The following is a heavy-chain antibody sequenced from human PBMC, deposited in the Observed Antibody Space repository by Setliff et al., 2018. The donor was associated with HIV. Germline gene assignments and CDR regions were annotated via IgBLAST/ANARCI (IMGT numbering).Heavy chain of an antibody. D-gene: IGHD5-12*01. CDR3: ATRIRDGHRGYGYFDF. Sequence: ASVKVSCKASGYTVTELSINWVRQAPGKGPEWMGGFDPEDNKIVYAQKFQGRVTTTEDTSTDTAYMELSSLRPEDTAVYYCATRIRDGHRGYGYFDFWGQGTLVTVS. V-gene: IGHV1-24*01. CDR2: FDPEDNKI. CDR1: GYTVTELS. J-gene: IGHJ4*02.